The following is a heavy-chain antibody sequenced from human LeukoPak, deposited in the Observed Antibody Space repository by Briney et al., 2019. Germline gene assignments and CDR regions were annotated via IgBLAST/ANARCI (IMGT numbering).Heavy chain of an antibody. CDR3: ARVNPLVAPGALDI. J-gene: IGHJ3*02. CDR2: IKQDGSAK. Sequence: GGSQRLSCVASGFTFSKYWMTWVRQAPGKGLAWVANIKQDGSAKYYMDSVKGRFAISRDNAKNSLYLRMNSLGAEDTAVYYCARVNPLVAPGALDIRGQGTMVAVSS. V-gene: IGHV3-7*01. D-gene: IGHD5-12*01. CDR1: GFTFSKYW.